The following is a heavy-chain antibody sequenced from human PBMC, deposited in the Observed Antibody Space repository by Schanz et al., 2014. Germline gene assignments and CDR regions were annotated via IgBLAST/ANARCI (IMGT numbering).Heavy chain of an antibody. CDR3: AREGFLLVGVDFSYYYGMDV. V-gene: IGHV1-2*06. J-gene: IGHJ6*02. D-gene: IGHD2-21*01. Sequence: QVRLVQSGAEVKKPGASVKVSCKASGYTFIDYSLNWVRQAPGQGLEWLGRITPKTGVTNYAQKFKDRVTMTREASTNTVYMELSRLTSDDMAVYYCAREGFLLVGVDFSYYYGMDVWGQGTTVVVSS. CDR1: GYTFIDYS. CDR2: ITPKTGVT.